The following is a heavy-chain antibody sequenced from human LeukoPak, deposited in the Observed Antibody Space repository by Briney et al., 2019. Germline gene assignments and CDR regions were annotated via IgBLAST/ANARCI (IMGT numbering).Heavy chain of an antibody. Sequence: SETLSLTCAVSGGSISSATSYWGWIRQPPGKGLEWLGRIYYSGSTFYNPSLKSRVTISVDTSKNQFSLRLSSVTAADTAVYYCARHGSTGYFDYWGQGTLVTVSS. CDR2: IYYSGST. CDR3: ARHGSTGYFDY. D-gene: IGHD1-14*01. V-gene: IGHV4-39*01. J-gene: IGHJ4*02. CDR1: GGSISSATSY.